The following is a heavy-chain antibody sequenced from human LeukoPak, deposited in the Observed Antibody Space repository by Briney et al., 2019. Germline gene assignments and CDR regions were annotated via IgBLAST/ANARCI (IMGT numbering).Heavy chain of an antibody. Sequence: GGSLRLSCVASGLIFSTYSINCVRQAPGKGLEWVSSITSRGNYIYQADSVKGRFTISRDNAKNSVYLQMNSLRAEDTAVYYCARGRTYDTSGYYVDYWGQGTLVTVSS. D-gene: IGHD3-22*01. CDR3: ARGRTYDTSGYYVDY. J-gene: IGHJ4*02. V-gene: IGHV3-21*01. CDR2: ITSRGNYI. CDR1: GLIFSTYS.